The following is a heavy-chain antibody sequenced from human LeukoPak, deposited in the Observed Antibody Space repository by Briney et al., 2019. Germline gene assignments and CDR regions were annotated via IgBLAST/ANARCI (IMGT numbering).Heavy chain of an antibody. D-gene: IGHD4-23*01. CDR2: MNPNSGNT. Sequence: TSVKVSCKASGHTFTSYDINWVRQAPGQGLEWMGWMNPNSGNTGYAQKFQGRVTMTRNTSISTAYMELSSLRSEDTAVYYCASSVDGGHDAFDIWGQGTMVTVSS. J-gene: IGHJ3*02. CDR3: ASSVDGGHDAFDI. V-gene: IGHV1-8*01. CDR1: GHTFTSYD.